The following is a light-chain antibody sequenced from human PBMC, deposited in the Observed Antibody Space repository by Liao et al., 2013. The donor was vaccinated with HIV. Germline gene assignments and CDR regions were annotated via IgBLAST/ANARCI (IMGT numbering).Light chain of an antibody. CDR3: QSADSSGTCPV. CDR1: ALPKQY. CDR2: KDS. V-gene: IGLV3-25*03. Sequence: SHELTQPPSVSVSPGQTARITCSGDALPKQYAYWYQQKPGQAPVLLIYKDSERPSGIPERFSGSSSGTTVTLTISGVQAEDEADYYCQSADSSGTCPVFGGGTKLTVL. J-gene: IGLJ3*02.